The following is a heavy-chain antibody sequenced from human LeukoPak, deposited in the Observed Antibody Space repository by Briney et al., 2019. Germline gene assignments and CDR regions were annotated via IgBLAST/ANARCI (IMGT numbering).Heavy chain of an antibody. CDR2: IRSDGSTE. D-gene: IGHD4-11*01. Sequence: GGSLRLSCAASGFTVSSNYMSWVRRAPGKGLEWVTFIRSDGSTEYYADSVKGRFTISRDNSKNTLYLQMNSLRAEDTAVYYCAKANSDYSNYDYYYYMDVWGKGTTVTVSS. CDR1: GFTVSSNY. J-gene: IGHJ6*03. V-gene: IGHV3-30*02. CDR3: AKANSDYSNYDYYYYMDV.